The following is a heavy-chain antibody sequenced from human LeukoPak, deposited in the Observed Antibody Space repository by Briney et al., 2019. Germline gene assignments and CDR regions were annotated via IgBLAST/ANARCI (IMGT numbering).Heavy chain of an antibody. CDR2: IYYSGST. V-gene: IGHV4-59*12. CDR3: ARGIHSGSSDSPYYYYYGMDV. J-gene: IGHJ6*02. Sequence: PSETLSLTCTVSGGSISSYYWSWIRQPPGKGLEWIGYIYYSGSTNYNPSLKSRVTISVDTSKNQFSLKLSSVTAADTAVYYCARGIHSGSSDSPYYYYYGMDVWGQGTTVTVSS. CDR1: GGSISSYY. D-gene: IGHD1-26*01.